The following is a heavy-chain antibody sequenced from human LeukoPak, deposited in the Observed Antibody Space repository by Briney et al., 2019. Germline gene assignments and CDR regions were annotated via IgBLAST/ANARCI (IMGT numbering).Heavy chain of an antibody. CDR3: ARAWSGYDSYGMDV. CDR1: GYTFTSYG. J-gene: IGHJ6*02. D-gene: IGHD5-12*01. CDR2: ISAYNGNT. Sequence: ASVKVSCKASGYTFTSYGISWVRQAPGQGLEWTGWISAYNGNTNYAQKLQGRVTMTTDTSTSTAYMELRSLRSDDTAVYYCARAWSGYDSYGMDVWGQGTTVTVSS. V-gene: IGHV1-18*01.